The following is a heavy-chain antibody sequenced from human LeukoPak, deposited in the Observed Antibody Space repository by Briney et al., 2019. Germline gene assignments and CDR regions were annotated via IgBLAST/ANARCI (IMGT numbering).Heavy chain of an antibody. CDR2: ISSSSSYI. Sequence: PGGSLRLSCAASGFIFSSYTMNWVRQAPGKGLEWVSSISSSSSYIFYADSVKGRFTISRDNAKNSLYLQMNSLRAEDTAVYYCARDRDSSGWSHAFDIWGQGTMVTVSS. J-gene: IGHJ3*02. D-gene: IGHD6-19*01. V-gene: IGHV3-21*06. CDR1: GFIFSSYT. CDR3: ARDRDSSGWSHAFDI.